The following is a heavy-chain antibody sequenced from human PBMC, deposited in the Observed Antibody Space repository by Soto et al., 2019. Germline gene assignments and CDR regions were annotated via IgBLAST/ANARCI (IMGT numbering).Heavy chain of an antibody. Sequence: PGEPLKISCHCSGYTFSNFWIAWVRQLPGKGLEYMGIIYPGDSETRYSPSFHGKVTISADRSIGTAYLQWSSLEASDSAFYFCARSPRSSPYFDYWGQGALVTVSS. D-gene: IGHD6-13*01. CDR3: ARSPRSSPYFDY. CDR2: IYPGDSET. V-gene: IGHV5-51*01. CDR1: GYTFSNFW. J-gene: IGHJ4*02.